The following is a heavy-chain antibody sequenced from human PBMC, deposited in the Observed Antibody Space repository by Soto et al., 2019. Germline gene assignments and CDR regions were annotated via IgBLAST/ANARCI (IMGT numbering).Heavy chain of an antibody. CDR3: ARSEESLGVVDFDY. J-gene: IGHJ4*02. CDR1: GGSINDYY. V-gene: IGHV4-31*03. Sequence: SETLSLTCTVSGGSINDYYWSWIRQHPGKGLEWIGYIYYSGSTYYNPSLKSRVTISVDTSKNQFSLKLSSVTAADTAVYYCARSEESLGVVDFDYWGQGTLVTVSS. D-gene: IGHD3-3*01. CDR2: IYYSGST.